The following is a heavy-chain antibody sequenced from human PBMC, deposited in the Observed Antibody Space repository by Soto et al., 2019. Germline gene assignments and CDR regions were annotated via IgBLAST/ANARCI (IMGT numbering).Heavy chain of an antibody. CDR2: INHSGST. CDR1: GGSFSGYY. Sequence: PSETLSLTCAVYGGSFSGYYWSWIRQPPGKGLEWIGEINHSGSTNYNPSLKSRVTISEDTSNNQFSLKLSSVTAADTAVYYCARAGGLGAVAVDYWGQGTLVTVSS. CDR3: ARAGGLGAVAVDY. V-gene: IGHV4-34*01. J-gene: IGHJ4*02. D-gene: IGHD6-19*01.